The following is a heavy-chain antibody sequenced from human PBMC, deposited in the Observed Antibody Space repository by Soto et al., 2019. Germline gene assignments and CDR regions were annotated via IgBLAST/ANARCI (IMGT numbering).Heavy chain of an antibody. Sequence: ASVKVSCKASGYTFTNYAMHWVRQAPGKGLEWMGGFDPEDGETIYAQKFQGRVTITADKSTSTAYMELSSLRSEDTAVYYCASPDGGYSHYFDYWGQGTLVTVSS. J-gene: IGHJ4*02. CDR2: FDPEDGET. V-gene: IGHV1-24*01. D-gene: IGHD4-17*01. CDR3: ASPDGGYSHYFDY. CDR1: GYTFTNYA.